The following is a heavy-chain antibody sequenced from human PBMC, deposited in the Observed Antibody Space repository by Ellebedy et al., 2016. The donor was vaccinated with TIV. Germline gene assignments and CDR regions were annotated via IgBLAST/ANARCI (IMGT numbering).Heavy chain of an antibody. J-gene: IGHJ5*01. CDR1: GFLFNQYG. V-gene: IGHV3-30*18. CDR3: ANMAWGNEDYSVDS. D-gene: IGHD2-21*01. CDR2: IANDGRNK. Sequence: GGSLRLSXAASGFLFNQYGMHWVRQAPGKGLEWVAVIANDGRNKYYGDSVKGRFTISRDNFKNTLYLQMNSLKVEDTAVYYCANMAWGNEDYSVDSWGQGTLVTVSS.